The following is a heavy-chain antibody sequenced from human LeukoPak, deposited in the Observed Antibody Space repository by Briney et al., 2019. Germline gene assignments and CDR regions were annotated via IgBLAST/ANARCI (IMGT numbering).Heavy chain of an antibody. V-gene: IGHV1-24*01. CDR2: FDPEDGET. CDR3: ATLARTYYYDSSGMRDAFDI. Sequence: ASVKVSCKVSGYTLTELSMHWVRQAPGKGLEWMGGFDPEDGETIYAQKFQGRVTMTEDASTDTAYMELSSLRSEDTAVYYCATLARTYYYDSSGMRDAFDIWGQGTMVTVSS. D-gene: IGHD3-22*01. J-gene: IGHJ3*02. CDR1: GYTLTELS.